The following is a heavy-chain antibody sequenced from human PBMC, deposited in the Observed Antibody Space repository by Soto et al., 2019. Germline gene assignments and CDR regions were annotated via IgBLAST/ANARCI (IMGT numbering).Heavy chain of an antibody. V-gene: IGHV3-9*01. Sequence: GGSLRLSCAASGFTFDDYAMHWVRQAPGKGLEWVSGISWNSGSIGYADSVKGRFTISRDNAKNSLYLQMNSLRAEDTALYYWESSWSAQYQKFDPWGQGTLVTVSS. D-gene: IGHD6-13*01. J-gene: IGHJ5*02. CDR3: ESSWSAQYQKFDP. CDR2: ISWNSGSI. CDR1: GFTFDDYA.